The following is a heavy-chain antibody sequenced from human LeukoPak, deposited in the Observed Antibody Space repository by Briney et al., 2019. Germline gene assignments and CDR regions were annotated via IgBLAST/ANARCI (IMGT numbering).Heavy chain of an antibody. Sequence: GGSLRPSCAASGFTFDDYAMHWVRQAPGKGLEWVSLISGDGGSTYYADSVKGRFTISRDNSKNSLYLQMNSLRTEDTALYYCAKDWELGGSGSYYNWGQGTMVTVSS. D-gene: IGHD3-10*01. V-gene: IGHV3-43*02. CDR2: ISGDGGST. CDR1: GFTFDDYA. J-gene: IGHJ3*02. CDR3: AKDWELGGSGSYYN.